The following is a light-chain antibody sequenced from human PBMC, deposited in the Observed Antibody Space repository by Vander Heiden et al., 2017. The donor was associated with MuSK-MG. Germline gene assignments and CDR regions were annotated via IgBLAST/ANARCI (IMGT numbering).Light chain of an antibody. CDR3: QHRYRIPYT. V-gene: IGKV1-39*01. J-gene: IGKJ2*01. CDR2: AAS. Sequence: DIQLTQSPSSLSASIGDRVTITCRPSQSISTYLNWYQQKPGKAPNLLIFAASNLQSGVPSRFSGSGSGTDFTLTISRLQPEDLATYCCQHRYRIPYTFGQGTKMDIK. CDR1: QSISTY.